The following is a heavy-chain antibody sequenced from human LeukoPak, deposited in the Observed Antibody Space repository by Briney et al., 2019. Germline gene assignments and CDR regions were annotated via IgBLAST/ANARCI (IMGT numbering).Heavy chain of an antibody. CDR3: AKWGDYDILTGYYVSDF. Sequence: PPGGSLRLSCAASGFIFRNYAMSWVRQAPGKGLEWVSAITGSGDTTYYADSVKGRFTISRDNSKNTLYVEMNTLRAEDTAVYYCAKWGDYDILTGYYVSDFWGQGTLATVSS. D-gene: IGHD3-9*01. CDR2: ITGSGDTT. CDR1: GFIFRNYA. V-gene: IGHV3-23*01. J-gene: IGHJ4*02.